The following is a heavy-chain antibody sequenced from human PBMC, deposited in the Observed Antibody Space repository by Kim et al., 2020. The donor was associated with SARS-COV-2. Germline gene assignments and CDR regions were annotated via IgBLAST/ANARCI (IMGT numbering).Heavy chain of an antibody. J-gene: IGHJ4*02. CDR1: GISFNSYA. CDR3: AKYSFQYRFLDF. Sequence: GGSLRLSCVASGISFNSYAMSWVRQAPGKGLEWVSAINGVGSNTFYATSVKGRFTISRDNSKNTLYLHMNSLRPEDTAVYFCAKYSFQYRFLDFLGQGT. V-gene: IGHV3-23*01. D-gene: IGHD2-15*01. CDR2: INGVGSNT.